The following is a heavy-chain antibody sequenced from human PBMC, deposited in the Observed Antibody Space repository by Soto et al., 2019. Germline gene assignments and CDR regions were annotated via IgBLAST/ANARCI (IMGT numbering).Heavy chain of an antibody. V-gene: IGHV4-31*03. D-gene: IGHD2-15*01. CDR2: IYYSGST. CDR3: ARDVMSGRAFDI. Sequence: KTAETLSLTCTVSGGSISSGGYYWSWIRQHPGKGLEWIGYIYYSGSTYYNPSLKSRVTISVDTSKNQFSLKLSSVTAADTAVYYCARDVMSGRAFDIWGQGTMVTVSS. J-gene: IGHJ3*02. CDR1: GGSISSGGYY.